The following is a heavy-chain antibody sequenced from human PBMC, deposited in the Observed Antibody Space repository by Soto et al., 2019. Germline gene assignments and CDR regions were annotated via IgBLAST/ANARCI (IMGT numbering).Heavy chain of an antibody. V-gene: IGHV4-30-4*02. Sequence: PSETLSLTCTVSGGSISSGDYYWSWIRQPPGKGLEWIGYIYYSGSTYYNPSLKSRVTISVDTSKNQFSLNLSSVTAADTAVYYCASSPTYYDILTGYPTPYYYYGMDVWGQGTTVTVSS. CDR1: GGSISSGDYY. J-gene: IGHJ6*02. CDR3: ASSPTYYDILTGYPTPYYYYGMDV. D-gene: IGHD3-9*01. CDR2: IYYSGST.